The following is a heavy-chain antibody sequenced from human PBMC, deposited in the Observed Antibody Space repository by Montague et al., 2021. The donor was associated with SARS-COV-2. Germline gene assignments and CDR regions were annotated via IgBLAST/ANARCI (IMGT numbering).Heavy chain of an antibody. V-gene: IGHV4-39*01. Sequence: SETLSLTCTVSGGSVSSSPYYWGWIRQPPGRGLEWVGSISYSGRTYFSPSLKSRLTISVDSSENQSSLRLSSVTAADTAVYYCASSYYYGSGTYVYNYYMDAWGKGTTVTVSS. D-gene: IGHD3-10*01. CDR3: ASSYYYGSGTYVYNYYMDA. CDR1: GGSVSSSPYY. CDR2: ISYSGRT. J-gene: IGHJ6*03.